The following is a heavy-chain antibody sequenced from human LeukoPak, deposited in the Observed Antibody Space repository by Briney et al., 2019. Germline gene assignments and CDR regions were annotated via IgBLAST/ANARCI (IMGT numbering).Heavy chain of an antibody. CDR1: GFTFDDYT. CDR3: AKDQAARPHYYYYYYYMDV. CDR2: ISWDGGST. Sequence: GGSLRLSCAASGFTFDDYTMHWVRQAPGKGLEWVSLISWDGGSTYYADSVKGRFTISRDNSKNSLYLQMNSLRTEDTALYYCAKDQAARPHYYYYYYYMDVWGKGTTVTVSS. D-gene: IGHD6-6*01. V-gene: IGHV3-43*01. J-gene: IGHJ6*03.